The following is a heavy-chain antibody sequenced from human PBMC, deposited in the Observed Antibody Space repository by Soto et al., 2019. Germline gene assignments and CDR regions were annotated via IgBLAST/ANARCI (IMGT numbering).Heavy chain of an antibody. CDR1: GGSVSSGGYY. CDR2: IYYSGST. J-gene: IGHJ5*02. Sequence: PSETLSLTCTVSGGSVSSGGYYWSWIRQPPGKGLEWIGYIYYSGSTNYNPSLKSRVTISVDTSKNQFSLKLSSVTAADTAVYYCARLGDSNDPWGQGTLVTVSS. D-gene: IGHD2-21*02. V-gene: IGHV4-61*08. CDR3: ARLGDSNDP.